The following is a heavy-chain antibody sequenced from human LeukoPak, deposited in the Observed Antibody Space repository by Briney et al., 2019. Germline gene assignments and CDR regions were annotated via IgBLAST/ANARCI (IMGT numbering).Heavy chain of an antibody. CDR3: ARDRTVYYDSSGSTSCFDC. J-gene: IGHJ4*02. CDR2: MNPSDGST. D-gene: IGHD3-22*01. Sequence: ASVKVSCKASGYNFTSYYMHWVRQAPGQGLEWMGIMNPSDGSTSYAQKFQGRVTMTRNTSTSTVYMELSSLRSEDTAVYYCARDRTVYYDSSGSTSCFDCWGQGTLVTVSS. V-gene: IGHV1-46*01. CDR1: GYNFTSYY.